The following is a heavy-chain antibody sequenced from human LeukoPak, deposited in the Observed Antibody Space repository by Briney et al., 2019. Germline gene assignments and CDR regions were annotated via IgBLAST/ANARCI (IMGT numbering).Heavy chain of an antibody. CDR2: ILYDGSKE. J-gene: IGHJ6*03. CDR1: GFTFGNYG. Sequence: PGGSLRLSCAASGFTFGNYGMSWVRQAPGKGLEWVAVILYDGSKENYADSVKSRFTVSRDNSKNTLDLQMNSLGPEDTAVYYCARDPDQYYYYMDVWGKGSLVTVSS. V-gene: IGHV3-30*03. CDR3: ARDPDQYYYYMDV.